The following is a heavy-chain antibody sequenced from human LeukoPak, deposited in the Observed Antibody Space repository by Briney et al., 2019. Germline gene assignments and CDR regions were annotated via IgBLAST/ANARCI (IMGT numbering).Heavy chain of an antibody. Sequence: GASVKVSCKASGGTFSSYAISWVRQAPGQGLEWMGGIIPIFGTANYAQKFQGRVTITADESTSTAYMELSSLGSEDTAVYYCARDLFQGDYGDYVFWGQGTLVTVSS. CDR3: ARDLFQGDYGDYVF. D-gene: IGHD4-17*01. V-gene: IGHV1-69*13. J-gene: IGHJ4*02. CDR1: GGTFSSYA. CDR2: IIPIFGTA.